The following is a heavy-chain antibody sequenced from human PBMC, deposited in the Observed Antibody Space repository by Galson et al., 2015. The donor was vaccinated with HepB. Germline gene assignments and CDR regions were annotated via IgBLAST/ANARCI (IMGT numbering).Heavy chain of an antibody. CDR2: IYYVGST. V-gene: IGHV4-59*01. J-gene: IGHJ3*02. Sequence: ETLSLTCTVSGGSISGSYWGWIRQSPGKGLEWSGYIYYVGSTNYNPTNYSPSLKSRVTISVDTSKNQFSLKLTSVTAADTAFYYCVRSLGATPYAFDIWGQGTVVTVSS. CDR3: VRSLGATPYAFDI. D-gene: IGHD1-26*01. CDR1: GGSISGSY.